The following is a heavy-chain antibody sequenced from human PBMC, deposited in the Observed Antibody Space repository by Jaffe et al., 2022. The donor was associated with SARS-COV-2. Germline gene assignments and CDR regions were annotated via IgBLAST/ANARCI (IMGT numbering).Heavy chain of an antibody. J-gene: IGHJ4*02. D-gene: IGHD1-26*01. CDR3: AGATGGLFDY. CDR2: ISWNSGSI. CDR1: GFTFDDYA. V-gene: IGHV3-9*01. Sequence: EVQLVESGGGLVQPGRSLRLSCAASGFTFDDYAMHWVRQAPGKGLEWVSGISWNSGSIGYADSVKGRFTISRDNAKNSLYLQMNSLRAEDTALYYCAGATGGLFDYWGQGTLVTVSS.